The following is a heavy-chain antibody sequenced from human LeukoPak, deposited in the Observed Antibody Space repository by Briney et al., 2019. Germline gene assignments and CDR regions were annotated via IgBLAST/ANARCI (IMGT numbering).Heavy chain of an antibody. CDR3: ARRPRDRGLDY. Sequence: GESLKISCKGSGSSFTSYWIGWVRQMPGKGLEWMGIIYPGDSDTTYSPSFQGQVTISADKSISTAYLQWSSLKASDTAMYYCARRPRDRGLDYWGQGTLVTVSS. CDR2: IYPGDSDT. J-gene: IGHJ4*02. V-gene: IGHV5-51*01. D-gene: IGHD5-24*01. CDR1: GSSFTSYW.